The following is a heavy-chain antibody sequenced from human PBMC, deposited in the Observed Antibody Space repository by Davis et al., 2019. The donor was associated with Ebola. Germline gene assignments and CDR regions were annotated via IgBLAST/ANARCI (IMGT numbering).Heavy chain of an antibody. CDR1: GFTFSNAW. J-gene: IGHJ6*02. V-gene: IGHV3-74*01. D-gene: IGHD6-13*01. CDR3: ARVAAAGLYYYYGMDV. Sequence: HTGGSLRLSCAASGFTFSNAWMHWVRQAPGKGLVWVSRINSDGSSTSYADSVKGRFTISRDNAKNTLYLQMNSLRAEDTAVYYCARVAAAGLYYYYGMDVWGQGTTVTVSS. CDR2: INSDGSST.